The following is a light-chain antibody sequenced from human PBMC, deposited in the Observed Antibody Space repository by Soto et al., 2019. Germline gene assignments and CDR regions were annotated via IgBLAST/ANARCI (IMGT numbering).Light chain of an antibody. CDR2: DAS. CDR1: QSVRNNY. Sequence: EIVLTQSPGTLSLSPGERATLSCRASQSVRNNYVAWYQQSPGQAPRLLIYDASIRATGIPDRFSGSWSGTDFTLTISRLEPEDFAVYHCQQYGDSRTFGQGTKVEIK. V-gene: IGKV3-20*01. CDR3: QQYGDSRT. J-gene: IGKJ1*01.